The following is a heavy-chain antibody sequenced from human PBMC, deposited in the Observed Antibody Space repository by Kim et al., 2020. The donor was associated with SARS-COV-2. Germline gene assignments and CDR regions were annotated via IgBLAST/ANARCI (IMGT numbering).Heavy chain of an antibody. V-gene: IGHV3-23*01. CDR1: GFTFSNYA. CDR2: ISGSGDTT. CDR3: ARGWLDP. J-gene: IGHJ5*02. Sequence: GGSLRLSCAASGFTFSNYAMSWVRQAPGKGLEWVSLISGSGDTTYYADSVKGRFTISRDNSKNTLYLQMYSLRADDTAIYYCARGWLDPWGQGTLVTVSS.